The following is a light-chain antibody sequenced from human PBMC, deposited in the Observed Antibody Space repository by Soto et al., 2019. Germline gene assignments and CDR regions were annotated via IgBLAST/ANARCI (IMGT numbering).Light chain of an antibody. CDR1: SSDVGGYNY. CDR2: DVS. Sequence: QSVLTQPRSVSGSPGQSVTISCTGTSSDVGGYNYVSWYQQHPGKAPQLMIYDVSKRPSGVPDRFSGSKSGNTASLTISVLQAEDEADYYCCSYAGSYTVVFGGGTKLTVL. J-gene: IGLJ2*01. V-gene: IGLV2-11*01. CDR3: CSYAGSYTVV.